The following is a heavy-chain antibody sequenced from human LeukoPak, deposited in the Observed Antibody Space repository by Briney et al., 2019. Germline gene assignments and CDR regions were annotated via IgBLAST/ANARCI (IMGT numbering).Heavy chain of an antibody. CDR3: ARGDFDWGPYAFDY. J-gene: IGHJ4*02. D-gene: IGHD3-9*01. CDR2: IYYSGST. Sequence: SETLSLTCTVAGGSISSYYWSWIRQPPGKGLEWIGYIYYSGSTNYNPSLKSRVTISVDTSKNQFSLKLSSVTAADTAVYYCARGDFDWGPYAFDYWGQGTLVTVSS. CDR1: GGSISSYY. V-gene: IGHV4-59*01.